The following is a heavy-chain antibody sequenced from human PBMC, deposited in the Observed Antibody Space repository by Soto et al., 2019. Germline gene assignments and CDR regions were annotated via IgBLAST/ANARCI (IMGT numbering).Heavy chain of an antibody. CDR2: IFPGDPES. V-gene: IGHV5-51*01. J-gene: IGHJ4*02. CDR1: RYSFNTYY. CDR3: ARQGPGCY. Sequence: GESLKISCKGSRYSFNTYYIAWVRQVRGKAREGMEIIFPGDPESRYSPSFQGQVTISADKSISTAYRQWTSLKSSDSAIYYWARQGPGCYWGPGNLVTLS.